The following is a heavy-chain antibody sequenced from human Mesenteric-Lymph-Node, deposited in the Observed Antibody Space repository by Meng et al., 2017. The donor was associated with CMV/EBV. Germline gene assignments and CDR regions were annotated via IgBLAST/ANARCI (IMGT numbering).Heavy chain of an antibody. D-gene: IGHD3-3*01. J-gene: IGHJ6*02. CDR1: GFTFSYYW. CDR3: AKDLYDLWSGYYKGYYYYGMDV. V-gene: IGHV3-74*01. Sequence: GESLKISCAASGFTFSYYWMHWVRQAPGKGLVWVSRITGDGSGTKDADSVKGRFTISRDNAKNTLYLQMNSLRAEDTAVYYCAKDLYDLWSGYYKGYYYYGMDVWGQGTTVTVSS. CDR2: ITGDGSGT.